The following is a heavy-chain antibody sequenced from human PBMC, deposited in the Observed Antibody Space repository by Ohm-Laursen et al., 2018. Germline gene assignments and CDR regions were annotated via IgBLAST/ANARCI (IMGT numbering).Heavy chain of an antibody. J-gene: IGHJ5*02. CDR2: INPNSGGT. Sequence: GASVKVSCKASGYTFTGYYMHWVRQAPGQGLEWMGWINPNSGGTNYAQKFQGRVTMTRDTSTSTVYMELSSLRSEDTAVYYCARNWNDGLDNWFDPWGQGTLVTVSS. CDR1: GYTFTGYY. CDR3: ARNWNDGLDNWFDP. D-gene: IGHD1-1*01. V-gene: IGHV1-2*02.